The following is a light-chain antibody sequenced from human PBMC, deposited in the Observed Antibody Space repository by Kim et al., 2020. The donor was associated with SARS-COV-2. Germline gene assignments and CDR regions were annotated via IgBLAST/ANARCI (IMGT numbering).Light chain of an antibody. CDR3: AAWDDTLSARV. Sequence: QSVLTQPPSASGTPGRSVTISCSGRTSNIGKTYVYWYQQPPGTAPRLLIYGNNQRPSGVPDRFSGSKSGTSASLAISGLRSEDEADYYCAAWDDTLSARVFGGGTQLTVL. V-gene: IGLV1-47*02. CDR2: GNN. CDR1: TSNIGKTY. J-gene: IGLJ3*02.